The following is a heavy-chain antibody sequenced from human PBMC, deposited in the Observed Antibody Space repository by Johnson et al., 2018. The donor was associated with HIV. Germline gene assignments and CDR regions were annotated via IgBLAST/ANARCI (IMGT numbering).Heavy chain of an antibody. CDR2: ISWNSGRI. Sequence: VQLVESGGGLVQPGRSLRLSCAASGFTFDDYAMHWVRQAPGKGLEWVSGISWNSGRIGYADSVKGRFTISRDNAKNSLYLQMNSLRAEDTALYYCAKDMGGRIAARPGAFDIWGQGTMVTVSS. V-gene: IGHV3-9*01. J-gene: IGHJ3*02. D-gene: IGHD6-6*01. CDR3: AKDMGGRIAARPGAFDI. CDR1: GFTFDDYA.